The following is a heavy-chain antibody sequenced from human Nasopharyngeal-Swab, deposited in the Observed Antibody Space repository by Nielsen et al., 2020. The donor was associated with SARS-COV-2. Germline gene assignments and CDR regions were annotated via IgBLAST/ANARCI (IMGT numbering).Heavy chain of an antibody. CDR2: INPNSGGT. D-gene: IGHD6-25*01. V-gene: IGHV1-2*06. CDR3: ARGAASWYFDL. J-gene: IGHJ2*01. CDR1: GYSFTDYF. Sequence: ASVKASCKASGYSFTDYFIFWVRQAPGQGLEWMGRINPNSGGTKYAQKFQGRVTMTRDTSISTAYMDLSTLKSDDTAVYYCARGAASWYFDLWGRGTLVTVSS.